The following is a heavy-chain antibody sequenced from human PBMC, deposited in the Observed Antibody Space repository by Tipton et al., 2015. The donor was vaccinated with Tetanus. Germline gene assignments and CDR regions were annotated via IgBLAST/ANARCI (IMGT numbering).Heavy chain of an antibody. CDR1: GFSLSDYW. J-gene: IGHJ4*02. CDR2: ISASGHPI. D-gene: IGHD3-3*01. V-gene: IGHV3-11*01. CDR3: ARDNYDSKDVSDY. Sequence: ALRLSCAASGFSLSDYWMSWIRQTPGKGLEGVAYISASGHPIFYTDSVKGRFTISTDNTKSHLYLQMNSLRVEDTGLYFCARDNYDSKDVSDYWGQGTLITVSS.